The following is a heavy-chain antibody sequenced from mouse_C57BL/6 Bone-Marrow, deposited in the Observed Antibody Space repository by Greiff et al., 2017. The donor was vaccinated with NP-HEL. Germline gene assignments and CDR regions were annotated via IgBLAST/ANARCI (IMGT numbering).Heavy chain of an antibody. Sequence: VKVVESGPELVKPGASVKISCKASGYAFSSSWMNWVKQRPGKGLEWIGRIYPGDGDTNYNGKFKGKATLTADKSSSTAYMQLSSLTSEDSAVYFCARSGYGNYAMDYWGQGTSVTVSS. CDR1: GYAFSSSW. V-gene: IGHV1-82*01. D-gene: IGHD2-10*02. CDR2: IYPGDGDT. CDR3: ARSGYGNYAMDY. J-gene: IGHJ4*01.